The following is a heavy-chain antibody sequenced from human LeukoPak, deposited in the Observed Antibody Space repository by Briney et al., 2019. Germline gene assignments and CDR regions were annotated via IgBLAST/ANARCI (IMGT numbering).Heavy chain of an antibody. CDR1: GFTFSSYW. CDR3: ARAVAAAADGYFDY. J-gene: IGHJ4*02. V-gene: IGHV3-7*04. CDR2: IKQDGSEK. Sequence: GGSLRLSCAASGFTFSSYWMSWVRQAPGKGLEWVANIKQDGSEKYYVDSVKGRITISRDNAKNSLYLQMNSLRAEDTAVYYCARAVAAAADGYFDYWGQGTLVTVSS. D-gene: IGHD6-13*01.